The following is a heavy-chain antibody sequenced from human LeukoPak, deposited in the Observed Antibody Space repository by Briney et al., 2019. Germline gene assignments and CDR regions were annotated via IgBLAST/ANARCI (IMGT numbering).Heavy chain of an antibody. CDR1: GGTFSSYA. CDR3: ARSEMATITDYYYYYMDV. V-gene: IGHV1-69*06. CDR2: IIPIFGTA. Sequence: SVKVSCKASGGTFSSYAISWVRQAPGQGLEWMGGIIPIFGTANYAQKFQGRVTITADKSTSTAYMELSSLRSEDTAVYYCARSEMATITDYYYYYMDVWGKGTTVTVSS. D-gene: IGHD5-24*01. J-gene: IGHJ6*03.